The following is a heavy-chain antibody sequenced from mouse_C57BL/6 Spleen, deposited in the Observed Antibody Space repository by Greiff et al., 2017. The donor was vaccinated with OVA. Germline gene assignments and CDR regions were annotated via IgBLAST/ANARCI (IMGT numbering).Heavy chain of an antibody. J-gene: IGHJ4*01. D-gene: IGHD1-1*01. CDR3: ARDSTVVAHYYAMDY. Sequence: VQLQQSGAELVKPGASVKLSCTASGFNIKDYYMHWVKQRTEPGLEWIGRIDPEDGETKYAPKFQGQATITADTSSNTAYLQLSSLTSEDTAGYYCARDSTVVAHYYAMDYWGQGTSVTVSS. CDR2: IDPEDGET. V-gene: IGHV14-2*01. CDR1: GFNIKDYY.